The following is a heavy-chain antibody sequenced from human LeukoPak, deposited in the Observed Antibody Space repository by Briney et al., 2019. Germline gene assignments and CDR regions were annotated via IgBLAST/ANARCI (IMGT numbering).Heavy chain of an antibody. Sequence: GGSLRLSCAASGFTFSSYWISWVRQAPGKGLEWVANIKQDGSEKYYVDSVKGRFTISRDNAKNSLYLQMNSLRAEDTAVYYCARGIGSSIYFDYWGQGTLVTVSS. D-gene: IGHD6-6*01. V-gene: IGHV3-7*03. J-gene: IGHJ4*02. CDR3: ARGIGSSIYFDY. CDR1: GFTFSSYW. CDR2: IKQDGSEK.